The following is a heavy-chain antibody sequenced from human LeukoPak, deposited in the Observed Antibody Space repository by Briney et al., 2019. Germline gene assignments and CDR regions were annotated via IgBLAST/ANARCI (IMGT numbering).Heavy chain of an antibody. J-gene: IGHJ4*02. Sequence: GASVKVSCKASGYTFTSYGISWVRQAPGQGLERMGWISAYNGNTNYAQKLQGRVTMTTDTSTSTAYMELRSLGSDDTAVYYCARARGSGSYYVPFDYWGQGTLVTVSS. CDR3: ARARGSGSYYVPFDY. CDR1: GYTFTSYG. D-gene: IGHD1-26*01. CDR2: ISAYNGNT. V-gene: IGHV1-18*01.